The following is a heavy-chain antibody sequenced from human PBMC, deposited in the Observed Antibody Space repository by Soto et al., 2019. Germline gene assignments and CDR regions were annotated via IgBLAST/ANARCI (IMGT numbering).Heavy chain of an antibody. CDR2: INPILSMS. Sequence: QVQLVQSGAEVKKPGSSVRVSCKASGDTFTFYSINWVRQAPGLGLEWMGRINPILSMSNYAQRFQGRVTLTADKSTSTAYMELSSLRSEDTAMYYCARSYGSGYRAFDHWGQGALVTVSS. V-gene: IGHV1-69*02. CDR1: GDTFTFYS. CDR3: ARSYGSGYRAFDH. D-gene: IGHD3-10*01. J-gene: IGHJ4*02.